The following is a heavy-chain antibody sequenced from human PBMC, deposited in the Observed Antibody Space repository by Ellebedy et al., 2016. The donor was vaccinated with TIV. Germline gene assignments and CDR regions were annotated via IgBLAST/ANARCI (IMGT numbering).Heavy chain of an antibody. V-gene: IGHV3-9*01. CDR3: TKGYCFEYFQS. D-gene: IGHD2-15*01. CDR2: ISWNSGKI. CDR1: GFTFDDYT. J-gene: IGHJ1*01. Sequence: SLKISCAASGFTFDDYTMHWVRQVPGKGLEWVSGISWNSGKIGYADSVKGRFTISRDNAKNSLYLQMNSLRVEDTAFYYCTKGYCFEYFQSWGQGTLVTVSS.